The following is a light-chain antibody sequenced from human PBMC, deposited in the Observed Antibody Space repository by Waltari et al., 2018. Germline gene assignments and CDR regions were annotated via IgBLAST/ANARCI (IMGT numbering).Light chain of an antibody. J-gene: IGKJ3*01. CDR3: QDLHDYPV. Sequence: IQLTQSPSSLSASVGDRVTISCRASHDISSHLAWYQQKPGKDPTLLIYPASTLESGVPSRVSGSGSGTEFTLTITSLQPEDFATYFCQDLHDYPVFGPGTKVDIK. CDR2: PAS. V-gene: IGKV1-9*01. CDR1: HDISSH.